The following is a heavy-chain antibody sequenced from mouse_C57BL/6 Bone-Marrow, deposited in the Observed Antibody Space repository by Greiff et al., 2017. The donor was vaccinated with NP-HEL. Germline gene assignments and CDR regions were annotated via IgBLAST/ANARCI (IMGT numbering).Heavy chain of an antibody. CDR1: GYTFTDYY. V-gene: IGHV1-26*01. Sequence: VQLQQSGPELVKPGASVKISCKASGYTFTDYYMNWVKQSHGKSLEWIGDINPNNGGTSYNQKFKGKATLTVDKSSSTAYMELRSLTSEDSAVYYCARWEAAQATFAYWGQGTLVTVSA. CDR3: ARWEAAQATFAY. CDR2: INPNNGGT. D-gene: IGHD3-2*02. J-gene: IGHJ3*01.